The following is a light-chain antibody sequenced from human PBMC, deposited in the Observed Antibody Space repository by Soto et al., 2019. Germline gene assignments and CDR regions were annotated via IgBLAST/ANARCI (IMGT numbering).Light chain of an antibody. J-gene: IGLJ2*01. V-gene: IGLV2-8*01. CDR3: RSYASSNNHVV. CDR2: EVS. Sequence: QSALTQPPSASGSPGQSVSISCTGTSGNIGGYNYVSWYQQHPGKAPKLMIFEVSKRPSGVPDRFSGSKSGNTASLTVSGLQAEDEADYYCRSYASSNNHVVFGGGTKLTVL. CDR1: SGNIGGYNY.